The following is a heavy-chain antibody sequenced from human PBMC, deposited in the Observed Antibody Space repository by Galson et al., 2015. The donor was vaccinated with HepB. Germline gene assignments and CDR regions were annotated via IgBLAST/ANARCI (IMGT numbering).Heavy chain of an antibody. Sequence: SVKVSCKASGYTFTSYYMHWVRQAPGQGLEWMGIINPSGGSTSYAQKFQGRVTMTRDTSTSTVYMELSSLRSEDTAVYYCAAVAPETVTIDYWGQGTLVTVSS. CDR2: INPSGGST. D-gene: IGHD6-19*01. V-gene: IGHV1-46*01. J-gene: IGHJ4*02. CDR3: AAVAPETVTIDY. CDR1: GYTFTSYY.